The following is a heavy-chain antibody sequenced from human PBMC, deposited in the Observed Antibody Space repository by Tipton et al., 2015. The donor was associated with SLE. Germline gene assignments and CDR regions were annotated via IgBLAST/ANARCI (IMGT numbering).Heavy chain of an antibody. CDR2: IYHSGST. CDR1: GYSISSGYY. Sequence: TLSLTCAVSGYSISSGYYWGWVRQPPGKGLEWIGNIYHSGSTDYNPSLKSRVTISVDTSKNQFSLKLSSVTAADTAVYYCAKDIWFGEFFSRPLMDAWGKGTTVTVSS. CDR3: AKDIWFGEFFSRPLMDA. D-gene: IGHD3-10*01. J-gene: IGHJ6*03. V-gene: IGHV4-38-2*02.